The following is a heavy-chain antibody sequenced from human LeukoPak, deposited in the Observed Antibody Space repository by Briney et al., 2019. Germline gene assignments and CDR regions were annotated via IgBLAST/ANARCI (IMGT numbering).Heavy chain of an antibody. D-gene: IGHD4-17*01. J-gene: IGHJ4*02. V-gene: IGHV3-23*01. CDR3: AKGGNGDYIDY. CDR2: ITGSGGTT. CDR1: TFTFNRYA. Sequence: GGSLRLSCAASTFTFNRYAMSWVRQAPGKGLEWVSAITGSGGTTYYADSVKGRFTIFRDKSKNKLYLQMDSLRADDTAVYFCAKGGNGDYIDYWGQGTLVTVSS.